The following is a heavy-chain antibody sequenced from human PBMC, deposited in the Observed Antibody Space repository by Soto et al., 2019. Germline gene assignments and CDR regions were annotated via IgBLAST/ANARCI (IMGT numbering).Heavy chain of an antibody. D-gene: IGHD4-17*01. V-gene: IGHV1-18*01. CDR1: GYTFISYG. CDR2: IHTYNGNT. CDR3: ARDSDYIIAY. J-gene: IGHJ4*02. Sequence: ASVKVSCKASGYTFISYGISWVRQAPGQGLEWVGWIHTYNGNTNFAQKLQGRVTLTTDTSTSTAYMELRSLRSGDTAVYYCARDSDYIIAYWGQGTLVTVSS.